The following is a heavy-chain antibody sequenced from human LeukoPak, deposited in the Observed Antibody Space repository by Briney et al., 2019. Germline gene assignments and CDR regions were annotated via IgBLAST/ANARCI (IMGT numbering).Heavy chain of an antibody. D-gene: IGHD3-9*01. Sequence: SVKVSFTASGGTFSSYAISWVRQAPGQGLEWMGGIIPIFGTANYAQKFQGRVTIIADESTSTAYMELSSLRSEDTAVYYCARTTHDRYYDILTGYYHRPHDAFDIWGQGTMVTVSS. CDR3: ARTTHDRYYDILTGYYHRPHDAFDI. J-gene: IGHJ3*02. V-gene: IGHV1-69*01. CDR2: IIPIFGTA. CDR1: GGTFSSYA.